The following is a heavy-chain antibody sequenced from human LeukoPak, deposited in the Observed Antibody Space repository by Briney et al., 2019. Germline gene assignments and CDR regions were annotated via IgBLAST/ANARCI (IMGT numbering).Heavy chain of an antibody. J-gene: IGHJ4*02. CDR1: GFTFSSYS. CDR3: ARGSYIVGATIGATDY. CDR2: ISSSSSYI. D-gene: IGHD1-26*01. V-gene: IGHV3-21*01. Sequence: PGGSLRLSCAASGFTFSSYSMNWVRQAPGKGLEWVSSISSSSSYIYYADSVKGRFTISRDNAKNSLYLQMNSLRAEDTAVYYCARGSYIVGATIGATDYWGQGTLVTVSS.